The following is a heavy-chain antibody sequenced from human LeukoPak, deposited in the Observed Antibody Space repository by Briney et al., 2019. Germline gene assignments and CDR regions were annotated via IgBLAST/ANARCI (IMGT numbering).Heavy chain of an antibody. CDR3: AKDSDYVWGSYHYGGYFDY. Sequence: GGSLRLSCAASGFTVSSNYMSWVRQAPGKGLEWVSVIYSGGSTYYADSVKGRFTISRDNSKNSLYLQMNSLRTEDTALYYCAKDSDYVWGSYHYGGYFDYWGQGTLVTVSS. D-gene: IGHD3-16*02. J-gene: IGHJ4*02. CDR1: GFTVSSNY. CDR2: IYSGGST. V-gene: IGHV3-53*05.